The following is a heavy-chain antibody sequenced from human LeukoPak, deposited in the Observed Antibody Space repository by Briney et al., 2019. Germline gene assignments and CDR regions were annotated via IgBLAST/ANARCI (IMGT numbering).Heavy chain of an antibody. J-gene: IGHJ6*02. CDR3: AKDLDIVVVSASSSGMDV. CDR1: GFTLSDYG. D-gene: IGHD2-2*01. V-gene: IGHV3-30*18. CDR2: ISFDGSNK. Sequence: GRSLRLSCAASGFTLSDYGMHWVRQAPGKGLEWVAVISFDGSNKYYADSLKGRFAISRDNSKNTLYLQMNSLRPEDTAVYYCAKDLDIVVVSASSSGMDVWGQGTTVAVSS.